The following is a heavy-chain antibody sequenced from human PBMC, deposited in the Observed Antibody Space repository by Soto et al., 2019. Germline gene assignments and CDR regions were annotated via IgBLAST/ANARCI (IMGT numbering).Heavy chain of an antibody. Sequence: GESLKISCKGSGYSFTSYWIGWVRQMPGKGLEWMGIIYPGDSDTRYSPSFQGQVTISADKSISTAYLQWSSLKASDTAMYYCAIRPIAAAGYYYYGMDVWGQGTTVTVSS. D-gene: IGHD6-13*01. CDR2: IYPGDSDT. CDR3: AIRPIAAAGYYYYGMDV. CDR1: GYSFTSYW. V-gene: IGHV5-51*01. J-gene: IGHJ6*02.